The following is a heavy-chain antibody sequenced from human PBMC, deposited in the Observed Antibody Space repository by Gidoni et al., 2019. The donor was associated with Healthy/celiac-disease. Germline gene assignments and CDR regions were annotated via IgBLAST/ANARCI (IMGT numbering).Heavy chain of an antibody. J-gene: IGHJ4*02. Sequence: QVQLVESGGGVVQPGGSLRLSCVSSVLTFCSYGMHWVRQAPGKGLEWVSFIRYDGSKKYYADSVKGRFTISRDNSKNTQYRQMNSLRAEETAVYYCAKDRGPMIVAVYFDYWGQGTLVTVSS. D-gene: IGHD3-22*01. CDR3: AKDRGPMIVAVYFDY. CDR1: VLTFCSYG. V-gene: IGHV3-30*02. CDR2: IRYDGSKK.